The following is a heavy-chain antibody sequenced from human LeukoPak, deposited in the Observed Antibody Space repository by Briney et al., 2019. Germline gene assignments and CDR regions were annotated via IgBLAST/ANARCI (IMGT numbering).Heavy chain of an antibody. CDR2: ISSSSGYI. CDR3: ARGPGSQTNY. D-gene: IGHD1-26*01. CDR1: GFTFSSYS. V-gene: IGHV3-21*01. J-gene: IGHJ4*02. Sequence: GGSLRLSCAASGFTFSSYSMNWVRQAPGKGLEWVSSISSSSGYIYYADSVKGRFTISRDNAKNSLYLQMNSLRAEDTAVYYCARGPGSQTNYWGQGTLVTVSS.